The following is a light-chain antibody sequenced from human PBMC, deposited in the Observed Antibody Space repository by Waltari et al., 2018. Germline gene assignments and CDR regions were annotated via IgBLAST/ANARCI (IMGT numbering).Light chain of an antibody. V-gene: IGKV4-1*01. CDR1: QSGLYSSANKSY. J-gene: IGKJ4*01. CDR2: WAS. CDR3: QQYYSTPLT. Sequence: DIVMTQPPDSLAVSLGERATINCKSSQSGLYSSANKSYLNWCQQKPVQPPRLLIYWASNRQSGVPDRISGAGSGTHFTLTISSLQSEDVAVYYCQQYYSTPLTFGGGTKVEIK.